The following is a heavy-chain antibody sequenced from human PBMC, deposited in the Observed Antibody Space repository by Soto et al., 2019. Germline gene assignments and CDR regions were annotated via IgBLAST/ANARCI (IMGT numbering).Heavy chain of an antibody. V-gene: IGHV3-23*01. D-gene: IGHD2-15*01. Sequence: EVQLLESGGGLVQPGGSLRLSCAASGFTFSSYAMSWVRQAPGKGLEWVSAISGSGGSAYYADSVKGRFTISRDNSKNTLYLQMNSLRAEDTAVYYCAKGVVAAPYGMDVWGQGTTVTVSS. J-gene: IGHJ6*02. CDR1: GFTFSSYA. CDR2: ISGSGGSA. CDR3: AKGVVAAPYGMDV.